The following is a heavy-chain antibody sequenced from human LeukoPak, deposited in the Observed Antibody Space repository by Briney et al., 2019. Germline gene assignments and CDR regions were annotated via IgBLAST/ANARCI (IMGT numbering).Heavy chain of an antibody. CDR2: IIPIIGRT. Sequence: SVKVSCKASGGIFDNSAISWVRQAPGLGLEWMGEIIPIIGRTRYAQRFQGKVTINADKSTTSFMELSRLRSEDTAVYYCAREEIGRDGYNYFDYWGQGTLVTVSS. V-gene: IGHV1-69*10. CDR1: GGIFDNSA. D-gene: IGHD5-24*01. CDR3: AREEIGRDGYNYFDY. J-gene: IGHJ4*02.